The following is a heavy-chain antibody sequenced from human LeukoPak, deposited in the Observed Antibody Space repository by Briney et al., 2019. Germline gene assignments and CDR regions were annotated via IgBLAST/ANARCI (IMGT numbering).Heavy chain of an antibody. CDR2: SNDSGGT. D-gene: IGHD1-26*01. CDR1: GGTFSGYY. J-gene: IGHJ6*03. V-gene: IGHV4-34*01. CDR3: ARLSVIVGAALEYYYYYMDV. Sequence: SETLSLTCAVYGGTFSGYYWSWIRQPPGNRLEWVGESNDSGGTNYNPSLKSRVTISADKSKNQVSLRLTSVTAADTAVYYCARLSVIVGAALEYYYYYMDVWGQGTTVTVSS.